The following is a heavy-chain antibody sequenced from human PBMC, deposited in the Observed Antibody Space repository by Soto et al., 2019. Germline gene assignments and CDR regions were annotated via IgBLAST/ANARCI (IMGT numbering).Heavy chain of an antibody. CDR2: ISAYNGNT. J-gene: IGHJ6*02. Sequence: QVQLVQSGAEVKKPGASVKVSCKASGYTFTNYGISWVRQAPGQGLEWMGWISAYNGNTNYAQKLQGRVTMTTDTSTSTAYMELRSLRSDDTAVYYCERDEQLAYCYCGMDVWGQGTTVTVSS. D-gene: IGHD5-18*01. CDR3: ERDEQLAYCYCGMDV. V-gene: IGHV1-18*01. CDR1: GYTFTNYG.